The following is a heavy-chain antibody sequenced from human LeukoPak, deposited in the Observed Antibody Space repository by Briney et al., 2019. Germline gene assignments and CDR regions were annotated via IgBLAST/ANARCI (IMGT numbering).Heavy chain of an antibody. D-gene: IGHD3-10*01. CDR1: RGTFSIYA. J-gene: IGHJ5*02. CDR2: IIPIFGTA. Sequence: SVKVSCKASRGTFSIYAISWVRQAPGQGLEWMGGIIPIFGTANYAQKFQGRVTISADESTSTAYMELSSLRSEDTAVYYCARDLSMVRGARYRPYNWFGPWGQGTLVTVSS. V-gene: IGHV1-69*13. CDR3: ARDLSMVRGARYRPYNWFGP.